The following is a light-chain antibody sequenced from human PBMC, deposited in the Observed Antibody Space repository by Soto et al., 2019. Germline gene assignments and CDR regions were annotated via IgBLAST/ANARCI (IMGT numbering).Light chain of an antibody. Sequence: QSALTQPASVSGSPGQSITISCTGTSSDVGGYNYVSWYQQHPGKAPKFMIYDVSNRPSGVSNRFSGSRSGNTASLTISGLQGEDEADYYCSSYTSSSTVIFGGGTKLTVL. V-gene: IGLV2-14*01. J-gene: IGLJ2*01. CDR1: SSDVGGYNY. CDR3: SSYTSSSTVI. CDR2: DVS.